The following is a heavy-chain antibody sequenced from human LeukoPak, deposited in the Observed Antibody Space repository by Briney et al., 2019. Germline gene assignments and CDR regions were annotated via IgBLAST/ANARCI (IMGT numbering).Heavy chain of an antibody. V-gene: IGHV4-4*02. Sequence: SGTLSLTCGVAGGSITSTNWWSWVRQPPGQGLEWIGEISLTGRTNYNPSLIGRVIMSLDESRNQLSLTLTSVTAADTAMYYCTRESGPYCPFGYWGQGTLVVVPS. CDR2: ISLTGRT. J-gene: IGHJ4*02. CDR3: TRESGPYCPFGY. CDR1: GGSITSTNW. D-gene: IGHD1-26*01.